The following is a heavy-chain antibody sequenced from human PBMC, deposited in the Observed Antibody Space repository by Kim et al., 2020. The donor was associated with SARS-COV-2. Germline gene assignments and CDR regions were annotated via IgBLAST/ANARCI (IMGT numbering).Heavy chain of an antibody. CDR3: AREGEAGAAAGTSNFDY. J-gene: IGHJ4*02. Sequence: LKSRVTISVDTSKHQFSLKLSSVAAADTAVYYCAREGEAGAAAGTSNFDYWGQGTLVTVSS. D-gene: IGHD6-13*01. V-gene: IGHV4-39*07.